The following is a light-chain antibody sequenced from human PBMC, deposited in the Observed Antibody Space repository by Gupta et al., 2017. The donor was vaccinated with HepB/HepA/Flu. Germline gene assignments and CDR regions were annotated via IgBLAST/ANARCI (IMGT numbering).Light chain of an antibody. J-gene: IGKJ4*01. CDR2: AAS. CDR1: PSISRS. V-gene: IGKV1-39*01. CDR3: QQGYSSPLT. Sequence: DIQVTPSPSPLSASAGDRVTIPCRASPSISRSLHWYQQKPGKAPNLLIYAASSLHSGVPSRFSGSGSGTDFTLTISKLQPEDFASYYCQQGYSSPLTFGGGTKLEIK.